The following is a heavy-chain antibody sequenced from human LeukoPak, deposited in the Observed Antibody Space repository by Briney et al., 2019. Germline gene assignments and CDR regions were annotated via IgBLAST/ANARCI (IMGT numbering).Heavy chain of an antibody. Sequence: GGSLRLSCAASGFTFSLSVMNWARQAPGKGLEWIAGITGDGNIAYYADFAKGRFRIFRDNFENTLYLEIDSLRVDDTALYYCTKDRVGTTRGGDFWGRGTLVTVSS. J-gene: IGHJ4*02. CDR2: ITGDGNIA. CDR1: GFTFSLSV. CDR3: TKDRVGTTRGGDF. V-gene: IGHV3-23*01. D-gene: IGHD1-26*01.